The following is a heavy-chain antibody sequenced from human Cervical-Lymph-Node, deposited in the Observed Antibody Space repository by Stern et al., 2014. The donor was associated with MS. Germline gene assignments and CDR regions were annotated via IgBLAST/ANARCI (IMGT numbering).Heavy chain of an antibody. CDR1: GYTFSSYG. CDR3: AREAYTSGSDY. J-gene: IGHJ4*02. CDR2: ISTYNGNA. Sequence: QVQLVQSGAEVKKPGASVKVSCKTSGYTFSSYGISWVRQAPGQGLEWMGWISTYNGNANYAQKLHGRVPVTTDTSTTTVYMELRSLRSDDTAVYYCAREAYTSGSDYWGQGTLVTVSS. V-gene: IGHV1-18*01. D-gene: IGHD6-19*01.